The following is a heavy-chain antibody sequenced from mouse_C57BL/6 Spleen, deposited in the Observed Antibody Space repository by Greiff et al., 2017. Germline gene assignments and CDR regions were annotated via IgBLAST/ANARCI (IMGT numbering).Heavy chain of an antibody. D-gene: IGHD2-5*01. CDR3: AREGHYSNSLDY. CDR2: INYDGSST. V-gene: IGHV5-16*01. Sequence: EVKLVESEGGLVQPGSSMKLSCTASGFTFSDYYMAWVRQVPEKGLEWVANINYDGSSTYYLASLKSRFIISRDNAKNILYLQMSSLKSEDTATYYCAREGHYSNSLDYWGQGTTLTVSS. J-gene: IGHJ2*01. CDR1: GFTFSDYY.